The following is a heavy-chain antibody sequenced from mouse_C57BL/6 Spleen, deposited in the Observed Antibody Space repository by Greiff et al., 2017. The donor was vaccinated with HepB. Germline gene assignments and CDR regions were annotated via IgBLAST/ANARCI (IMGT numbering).Heavy chain of an antibody. CDR2: IDPSDSYT. V-gene: IGHV1-69*01. Sequence: QVQLQQPGAELVMPGASVKLSCKASGYTFTSYWMHWVKQRPGQGLERIGEIDPSDSYTNYNQKFKGKSTLTVDKSSSTAYMQLSSLTSEDSAVYYCARSDGYYDYWGQGTTLTVSS. D-gene: IGHD2-3*01. CDR3: ARSDGYYDY. J-gene: IGHJ2*01. CDR1: GYTFTSYW.